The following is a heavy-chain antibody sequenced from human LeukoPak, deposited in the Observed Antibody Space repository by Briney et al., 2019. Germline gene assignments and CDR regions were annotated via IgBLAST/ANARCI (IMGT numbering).Heavy chain of an antibody. Sequence: GGALRLSCSASGFTFSNYWMHWVRQAPGKGLVWVSRSNSDGSSTSYADSVKGRFTISRDNAKNTLYLQMNSLRAEDTAVYYCTRGKQDFDYWGQGTLVTVSS. V-gene: IGHV3-74*01. CDR2: SNSDGSST. D-gene: IGHD6-13*01. CDR1: GFTFSNYW. CDR3: TRGKQDFDY. J-gene: IGHJ4*02.